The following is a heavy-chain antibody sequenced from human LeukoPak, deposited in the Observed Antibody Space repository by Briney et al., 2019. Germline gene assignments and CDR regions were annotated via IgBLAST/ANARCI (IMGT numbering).Heavy chain of an antibody. V-gene: IGHV3-23*01. CDR1: EFTFSSYA. J-gene: IGHJ4*02. CDR2: ISGSGGST. Sequence: PGGSLRLSCAASEFTFSSYAMSWVRQASGKGLEWVSAISGSGGSTYYADSVKGRFTISRDNSKNTLYLQMNSLRAEDTAVYYCAKSLGNYYDSSGYFRYYFDYWGQGTLVTVSS. D-gene: IGHD3-22*01. CDR3: AKSLGNYYDSSGYFRYYFDY.